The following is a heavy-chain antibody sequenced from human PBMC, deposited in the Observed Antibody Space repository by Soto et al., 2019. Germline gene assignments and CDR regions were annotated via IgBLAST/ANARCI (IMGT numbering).Heavy chain of an antibody. J-gene: IGHJ4*02. CDR3: AKGHRIAMAPDY. Sequence: HPGGSLRLSCAASGFTFSSYGMHWVRQAPGKGLEWVAVISYDGSNKYYADSVKGRFTISRDNSKNTLYLQMNSLRAEDTAVYYCAKGHRIAMAPDYWGQGTLVTVSS. CDR2: ISYDGSNK. CDR1: GFTFSSYG. V-gene: IGHV3-30*18. D-gene: IGHD2-21*01.